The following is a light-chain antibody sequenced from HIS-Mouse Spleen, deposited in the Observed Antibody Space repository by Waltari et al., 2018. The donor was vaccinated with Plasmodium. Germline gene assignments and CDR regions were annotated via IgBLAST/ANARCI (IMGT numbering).Light chain of an antibody. V-gene: IGKV1-39*01. J-gene: IGKJ3*01. CDR3: QQYNNWSFT. Sequence: DIQMTQSPSSLSASVGDRVTITCRASQSISSYLNWYQQKPGNAPNRLIYAASSLQSGVPSRFSGSGSGTDFTLTISSLQPEDFAVYYCQQYNNWSFTFGPGTKVDIK. CDR1: QSISSY. CDR2: AAS.